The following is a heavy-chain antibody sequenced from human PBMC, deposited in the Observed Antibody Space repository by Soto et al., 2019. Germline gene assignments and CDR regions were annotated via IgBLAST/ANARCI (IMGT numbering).Heavy chain of an antibody. D-gene: IGHD2-21*02. CDR2: IYSGETT. CDR3: TRDGRGLGRLSLFEY. J-gene: IGHJ4*02. V-gene: IGHV3-53*01. Sequence: GGSLRLSCAASGFNVNSDYMNWVRQTPGKGLEWVASIYSGETTYYADSVRGGFTISSDKSKNTLYFQLSSLRIEDTAVYYCTRDGRGLGRLSLFEYWGQGVLVTVSS. CDR1: GFNVNSDY.